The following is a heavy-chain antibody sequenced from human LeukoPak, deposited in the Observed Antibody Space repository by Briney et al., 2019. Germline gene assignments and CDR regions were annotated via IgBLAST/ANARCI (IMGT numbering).Heavy chain of an antibody. Sequence: GGSLRLSCAASGFTFSSYSMNWVRQAPGKGLEWVSYISSSSSTIYYADSVKGRFTISRDNAKNSLYLQMNSLRAEDTAVYYCAKDTAMVDDAFDIWGQGTMVTVSS. V-gene: IGHV3-48*04. CDR2: ISSSSSTI. CDR1: GFTFSSYS. CDR3: AKDTAMVDDAFDI. J-gene: IGHJ3*02. D-gene: IGHD5-18*01.